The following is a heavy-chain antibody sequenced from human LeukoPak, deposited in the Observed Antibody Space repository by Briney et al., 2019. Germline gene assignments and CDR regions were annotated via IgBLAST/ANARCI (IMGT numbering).Heavy chain of an antibody. Sequence: ASVKVSCKASGYTFSNCAISWVRQAPGQGLQWMGWISGSNGRTKYSQQVQGRVTMTTDPSTSTVYMELRSLTSDDTAVYYCAREYYGDSDEDSNWFDPWGQGTQAIVSS. CDR3: AREYYGDSDEDSNWFDP. J-gene: IGHJ5*02. D-gene: IGHD4-17*01. V-gene: IGHV1-18*01. CDR2: ISGSNGRT. CDR1: GYTFSNCA.